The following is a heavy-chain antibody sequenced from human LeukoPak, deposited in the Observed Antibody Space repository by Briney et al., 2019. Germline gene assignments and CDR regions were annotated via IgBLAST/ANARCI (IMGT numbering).Heavy chain of an antibody. CDR3: ARDQVGTTLDYFDY. V-gene: IGHV4-4*07. CDR2: IYTSGST. D-gene: IGHD1-26*01. J-gene: IGHJ4*02. Sequence: ESGPTLVKPSETLSLTCTVSGGSISSYYWSWIRQPAGKGLEWIGRIYTSGSTNYNPSLRSRVTMSVDTSKNQFSLKLSSVTAADTAVCYCARDQVGTTLDYFDYWGQGTLVTVSS. CDR1: GGSISSYY.